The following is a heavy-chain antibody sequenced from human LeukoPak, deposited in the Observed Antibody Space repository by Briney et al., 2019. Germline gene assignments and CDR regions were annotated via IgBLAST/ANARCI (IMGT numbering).Heavy chain of an antibody. CDR1: DYTFTSYG. CDR3: ARDKASGPYYFDY. CDR2: ISAYNGNT. D-gene: IGHD5-12*01. V-gene: IGHV1-18*01. Sequence: ASVKVSCKASDYTFTSYGVSWVRQAPGQGLGWMGWISAYNGNTNYAQKLQGRLTMTADTSTSTAYMELRSLRSDDTAVYYCARDKASGPYYFDYWGQGTLVTVSS. J-gene: IGHJ4*02.